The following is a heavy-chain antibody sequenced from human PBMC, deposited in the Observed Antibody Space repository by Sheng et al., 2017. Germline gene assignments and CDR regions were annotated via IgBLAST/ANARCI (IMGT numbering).Heavy chain of an antibody. CDR3: AREKFMS. CDR1: GFTFSNLW. V-gene: IGHV3-74*01. Sequence: EVQLVEFGGGLVQPGGSLRLSCTASGFTFSNLWMHWVRQTPEKGLVWVSGISGDGRTTQYAGSVKGRFSISRDNAKNTLFLQLDSLRDEDTAMYYCAREKFMSWGQGTLVTVSS. CDR2: ISGDGRTT. J-gene: IGHJ5*02.